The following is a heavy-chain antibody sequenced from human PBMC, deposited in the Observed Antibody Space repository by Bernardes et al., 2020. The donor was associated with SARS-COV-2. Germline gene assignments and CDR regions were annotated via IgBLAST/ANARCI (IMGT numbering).Heavy chain of an antibody. D-gene: IGHD3-10*01. CDR3: ARSLNGSGYFDY. V-gene: IGHV3-21*06. CDR1: GFEFNTFS. Sequence: GGSLRLSCTASGFEFNTFSMIWVRQAPGQGLQWVSSISSGSTYKYYADSVKGRFTTSRDNSQNSMYLHMNSLRVEDTAVYYCARSLNGSGYFDYWGQGTLVTVSS. CDR2: ISSGSTYK. J-gene: IGHJ4*02.